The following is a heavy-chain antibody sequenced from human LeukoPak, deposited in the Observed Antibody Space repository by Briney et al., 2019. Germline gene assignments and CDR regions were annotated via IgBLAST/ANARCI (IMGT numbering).Heavy chain of an antibody. J-gene: IGHJ4*02. CDR1: SGSISGYY. CDR2: IYYTGGT. D-gene: IGHD6-25*01. V-gene: IGHV4-59*01. Sequence: SETLSLTCSVSSGSISGYYWSWIRQPPGKGLEWIGYIYYTGGTNYNPTLSGRVTMSLDTSRDQLSLNLTSVTAADTAVYYCARDPGGGYSSGFDYWGQGTLVTVSS. CDR3: ARDPGGGYSSGFDY.